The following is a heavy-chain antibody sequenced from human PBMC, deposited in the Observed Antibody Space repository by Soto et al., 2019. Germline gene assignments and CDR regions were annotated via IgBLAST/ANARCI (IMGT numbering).Heavy chain of an antibody. CDR3: AKADSNYAGRFSYYYMDV. D-gene: IGHD4-4*01. V-gene: IGHV1-18*01. J-gene: IGHJ6*03. Sequence: ASVKVSCKASGYTFRSYGISWVRQAPGQGLEWMGWISGYNGKTHYSQKYQGKVTMTTDTSTSTAYMELRNLRSDDTVVYYCAKADSNYAGRFSYYYMDVWGTGTMVTVSS. CDR2: ISGYNGKT. CDR1: GYTFRSYG.